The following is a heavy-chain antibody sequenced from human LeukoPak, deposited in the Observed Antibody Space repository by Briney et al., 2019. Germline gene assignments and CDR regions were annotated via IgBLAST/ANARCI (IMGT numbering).Heavy chain of an antibody. CDR3: ARLIVVVPAAIRYFDY. D-gene: IGHD2-2*01. Sequence: PSETLSLTCAVYGGSFSGYYWSWIRQPPGKGLEWIGEINHGGSTNYNPSLKSRVTISVDTSKNQFSLKLSSVTAADTAVYYCARLIVVVPAAIRYFDYWGQGTLVTVSS. V-gene: IGHV4-34*01. J-gene: IGHJ4*02. CDR1: GGSFSGYY. CDR2: INHGGST.